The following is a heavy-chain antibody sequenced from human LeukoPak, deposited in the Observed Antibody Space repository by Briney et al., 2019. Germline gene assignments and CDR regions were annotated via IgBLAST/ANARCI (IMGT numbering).Heavy chain of an antibody. CDR3: ARSGLTGGWFDP. D-gene: IGHD7-27*01. CDR1: GYSISSGYY. CDR2: IIDTGST. J-gene: IGHJ5*02. Sequence: PSETLSLTCTVSGYSISSGYYWSWIRQPPGKGLEWIGYIIDTGSTNYKPSLKTRLTMSVDVSKNQISLKLSSVTAADTAVYYCARSGLTGGWFDPWGQGTLVTVSS. V-gene: IGHV4-61*01.